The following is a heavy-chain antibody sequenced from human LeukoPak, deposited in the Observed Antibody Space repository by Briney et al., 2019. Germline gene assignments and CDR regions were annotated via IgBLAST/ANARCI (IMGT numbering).Heavy chain of an antibody. D-gene: IGHD2-21*02. CDR2: INASGGST. CDR3: ARNTETAIPLPYYFDY. J-gene: IGHJ4*02. Sequence: ASVKVSCKASGYTFTSYYIHWVRQAPGQGLEWMGLINASGGSTSYAQKFQGRVTVTRDTSTSTVYMELSSLRSKDTAVYYCARNTETAIPLPYYFDYWGQGTLVTVSS. CDR1: GYTFTSYY. V-gene: IGHV1-46*01.